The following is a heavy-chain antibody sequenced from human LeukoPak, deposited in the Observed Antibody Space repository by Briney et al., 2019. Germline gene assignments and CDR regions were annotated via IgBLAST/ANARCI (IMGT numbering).Heavy chain of an antibody. D-gene: IGHD6-19*01. CDR1: GFTFSSFG. CDR2: VSGNSAGT. V-gene: IGHV3-23*01. CDR3: AKEGIGVAGRRFDH. J-gene: IGHJ4*02. Sequence: GGSLRLSCAASGFTFSSFGMGWVRQAPGKGLEWVSSVSGNSAGTYYADSVKGRFSISRDNSKNTLYLQMNDLRAEDTAVYYCAKEGIGVAGRRFDHWGQGTLVTVSS.